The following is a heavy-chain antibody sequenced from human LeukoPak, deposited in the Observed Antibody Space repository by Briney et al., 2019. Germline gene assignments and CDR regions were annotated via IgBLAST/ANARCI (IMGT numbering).Heavy chain of an antibody. CDR3: ARAEGGLQLLQLPQYYFDY. CDR1: GGSFSGYY. V-gene: IGHV4-34*01. D-gene: IGHD5-24*01. Sequence: SETLSLTCAVYGGSFSGYYWSWIRQPPGKGLEWIGEINHSGSTNYNPSLKSRVTISVDTSKNQFSLKLSSVTAADTAVYYCARAEGGLQLLQLPQYYFDYWGQGTLVTVSS. J-gene: IGHJ4*02. CDR2: INHSGST.